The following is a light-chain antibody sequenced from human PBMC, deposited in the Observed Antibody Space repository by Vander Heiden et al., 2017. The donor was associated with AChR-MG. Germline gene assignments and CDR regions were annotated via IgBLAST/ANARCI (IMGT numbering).Light chain of an antibody. J-gene: IGKJ1*01. CDR1: QSLLHSNGYNY. V-gene: IGKV2-28*01. Sequence: IVMTQSPLSLPVTPGEPASISCRSSQSLLHSNGYNYLDWYVQKPGQSPQLLIYLVSNRASGVPDRFSGSGSGTDFTLKISRVEAEDVGVYYCMQALQAPPWTFGPGTKVEIK. CDR3: MQALQAPPWT. CDR2: LVS.